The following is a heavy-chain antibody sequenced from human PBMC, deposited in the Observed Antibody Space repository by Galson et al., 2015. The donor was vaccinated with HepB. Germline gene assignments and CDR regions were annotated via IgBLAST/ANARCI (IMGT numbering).Heavy chain of an antibody. CDR1: GGSISSSSYY. CDR2: IYYSGST. J-gene: IGHJ4*02. CDR3: ARQTRSVAEYYFDY. Sequence: LSLTCTVSGGSISSSSYYWGWIRQPPGKGLEWIGSIYYSGSTYYNPSLKSRVTISVDTSKNQFSLKLSSVTAADTAVYYCARQTRSVAEYYFDYWGQGTLVTVSS. V-gene: IGHV4-39*01. D-gene: IGHD6-19*01.